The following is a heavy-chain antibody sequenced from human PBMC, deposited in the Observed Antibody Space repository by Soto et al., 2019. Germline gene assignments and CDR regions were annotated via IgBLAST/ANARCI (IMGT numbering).Heavy chain of an antibody. Sequence: ASVKVSCKASGYTFTSYAMHWVRQAPGQRLEWMGWVNAGNGNTKYSQKFQGRVTITRDTSASTAYMELSSLRSEDTAVYYCARGSGYFYWDDSTLDGGVVVGAPTVIDIPNPLQSLPWG. CDR1: GYTFTSYA. CDR2: VNAGNGNT. CDR3: ARGSGYFYWDDSTLDGGVVVGAPTVIDIPNPLQSLP. V-gene: IGHV1-3*01. D-gene: IGHD3-22*01. J-gene: IGHJ5*02.